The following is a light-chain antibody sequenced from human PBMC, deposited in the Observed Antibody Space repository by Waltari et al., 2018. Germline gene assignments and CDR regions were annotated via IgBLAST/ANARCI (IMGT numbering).Light chain of an antibody. CDR1: HGISIY. CDR2: AAS. Sequence: AIRMTQSPSSFSASTGDRVTLTCRASHGISIYLALYQHKPGKAPKLLIYAASTLQSGVPSRFSGSGSGTDFTLTISCLQSEDFATYYCQQYYSYPPEFTFGPGTKVDIK. V-gene: IGKV1-8*01. CDR3: QQYYSYPPEFT. J-gene: IGKJ3*01.